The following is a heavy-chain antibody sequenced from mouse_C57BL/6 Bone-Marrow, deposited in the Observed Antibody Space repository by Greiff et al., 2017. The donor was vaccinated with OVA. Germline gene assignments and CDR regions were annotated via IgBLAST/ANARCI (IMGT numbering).Heavy chain of an antibody. V-gene: IGHV1-19*01. CDR1: GYTFTDYY. CDR2: INPYNGGT. CDR3: ARGPYITTVVATYYHAMDY. Sequence: EVQLQQSGPVLVKPGASVKMSCKASGYTFTDYYMNWVKQSHGKSLEWIGVINPYNGGTSYNQKFKGKATLTVDKSSSTAYMELNSLTSEDSAVYYCARGPYITTVVATYYHAMDYWGQGTSVTVSS. D-gene: IGHD1-1*01. J-gene: IGHJ4*01.